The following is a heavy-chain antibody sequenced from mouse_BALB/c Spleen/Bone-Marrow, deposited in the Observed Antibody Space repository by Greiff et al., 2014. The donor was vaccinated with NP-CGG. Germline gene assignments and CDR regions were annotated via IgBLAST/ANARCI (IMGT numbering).Heavy chain of an antibody. V-gene: IGHV1S137*01. CDR2: ISTYYGDA. D-gene: IGHD1-3*01. CDR3: AREVSDGYAKDY. CDR1: GYTFTDYA. Sequence: VQLQQSGAELVRPGVSVKISCKGSGYTFTDYAMHWVKQSHAKSLEWIGVISTYYGDASYNQKFKGKATMTVDKSSCTAYMELARLTSEDSAIYYCAREVSDGYAKDYWGQGTSVPVSS. J-gene: IGHJ4*01.